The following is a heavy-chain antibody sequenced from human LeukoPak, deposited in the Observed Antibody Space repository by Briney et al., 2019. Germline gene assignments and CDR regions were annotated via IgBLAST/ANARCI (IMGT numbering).Heavy chain of an antibody. CDR3: ARAHNWKYGSFDF. Sequence: GGSLRLSCAASGLTFSSYSMNWVRQAPGKGLEGVSCISSSSSYIYYADSVKGRFTISRDNAKNSLYLQMNSLRAEDTAVYYCARAHNWKYGSFDFWGQGTLVTVSS. CDR1: GLTFSSYS. CDR2: ISSSSSYI. J-gene: IGHJ4*02. D-gene: IGHD1-7*01. V-gene: IGHV3-21*01.